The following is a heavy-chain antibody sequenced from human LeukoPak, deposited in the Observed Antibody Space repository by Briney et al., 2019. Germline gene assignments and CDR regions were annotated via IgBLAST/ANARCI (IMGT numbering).Heavy chain of an antibody. Sequence: ASVKVSCKASGYTFTGEYIHWVRQAPGQGLEWMGWINPNSGGTNYAQKFQGRVTMTRDTSISTAYMELSRLRSDDTAVYYCARDEVAAAGSLGLDYWGQGTLVTVSS. CDR3: ARDEVAAAGSLGLDY. J-gene: IGHJ4*02. D-gene: IGHD6-13*01. V-gene: IGHV1-2*02. CDR2: INPNSGGT. CDR1: GYTFTGEY.